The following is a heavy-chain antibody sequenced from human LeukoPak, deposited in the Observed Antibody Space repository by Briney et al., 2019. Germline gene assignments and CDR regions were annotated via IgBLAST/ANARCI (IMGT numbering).Heavy chain of an antibody. CDR2: ISSGSSNI. J-gene: IGHJ3*02. CDR3: ARENIVVVTAIRDAFDI. CDR1: GFTFSSYS. Sequence: QPRGSLRPSCSPAGFTFSSYSMNWVRQAPGKGLEWVSYISSGSSNIYYADSVKGRFTISRDNAKNSLCLQMNSLRDEDTAVYYCARENIVVVTAIRDAFDIWGQGTMVTVSS. V-gene: IGHV3-48*02. D-gene: IGHD2-21*02.